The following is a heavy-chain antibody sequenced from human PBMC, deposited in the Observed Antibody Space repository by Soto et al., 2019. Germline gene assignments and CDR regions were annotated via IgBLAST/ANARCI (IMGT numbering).Heavy chain of an antibody. CDR3: TVTTVTTYYYYGMDV. CDR1: GFTFSSYS. V-gene: IGHV3-21*01. CDR2: ISSSSSYI. D-gene: IGHD4-17*01. Sequence: EVQLVESRGGLVKPGGSLRLSCAASGFTFSSYSMNWVRQAPGKGLEWVSSISSSSSYIYYADSVKGRFTISRDNAKNSLYLQMNSLRAEDTAVYYCTVTTVTTYYYYGMDVWGQGTTVTVSS. J-gene: IGHJ6*02.